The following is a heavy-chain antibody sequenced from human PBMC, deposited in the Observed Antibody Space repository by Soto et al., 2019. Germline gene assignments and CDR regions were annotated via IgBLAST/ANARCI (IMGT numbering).Heavy chain of an antibody. V-gene: IGHV1-18*01. Sequence: QVQLVQSGGEVKKPGASVKLSCTASGYTFTSYGISWVRQAPGQGLEWMGWISAYNGKTNYAQNVQGRVSMTTDTSPITAYMDLRILRSDDTGVYYCGRVCVVIYYRGLDVWGLLTTVTVSS. D-gene: IGHD2-21*01. CDR1: GYTFTSYG. J-gene: IGHJ6*02. CDR3: GRVCVVIYYRGLDV. CDR2: ISAYNGKT.